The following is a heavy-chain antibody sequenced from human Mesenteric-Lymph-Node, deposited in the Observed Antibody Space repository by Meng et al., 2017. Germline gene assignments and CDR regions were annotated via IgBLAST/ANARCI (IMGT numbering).Heavy chain of an antibody. CDR2: ISWNGGSK. V-gene: IGHV3-20*04. Sequence: VQLMESGGCVVQPGRSLRLSCAASGFTFDDYGMSWVRQAPGKGLEWVSDISWNGGSKGYADSVKGRFTISRDKPKTSLHLQMSGRRAEETALYFCARGKLAALDYWGQGTLVTVSS. CDR1: GFTFDDYG. J-gene: IGHJ4*02. CDR3: ARGKLAALDY.